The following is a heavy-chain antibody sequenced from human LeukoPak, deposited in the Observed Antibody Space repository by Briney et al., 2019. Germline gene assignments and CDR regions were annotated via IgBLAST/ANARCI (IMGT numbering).Heavy chain of an antibody. Sequence: SETLSLTCTVSGGSISSSSYYWGWIRQPPGKGLEWIGSIYYSGSTYYNPSLKSRVTISVDTSKNQFSLKLSSVTAADTAVYYCARLGEMATIGEDYWGQGTLVTVSS. V-gene: IGHV4-39*01. J-gene: IGHJ4*02. D-gene: IGHD5-24*01. CDR1: GGSISSSSYY. CDR3: ARLGEMATIGEDY. CDR2: IYYSGST.